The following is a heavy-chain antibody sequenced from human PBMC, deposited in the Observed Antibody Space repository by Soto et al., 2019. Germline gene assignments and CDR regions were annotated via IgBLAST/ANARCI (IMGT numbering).Heavy chain of an antibody. CDR2: MNYIGST. J-gene: IGHJ4*02. CDR3: ARGQLWFAEFDY. V-gene: IGHV4-59*11. Sequence: QVQLQESGPGLVKPSETLSLTCTVSGASISSHYWCWILQPPGKGPEWISYMNYIGSTTYNATLKCRVTISVDTSKNQFSLNLMTVTAADAAVYSCARGQLWFAEFDYWGKGTLVTVSS. CDR1: GASISSHY. D-gene: IGHD1-1*01.